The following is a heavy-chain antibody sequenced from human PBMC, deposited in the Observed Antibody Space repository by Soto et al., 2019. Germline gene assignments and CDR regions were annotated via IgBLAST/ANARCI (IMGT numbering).Heavy chain of an antibody. Sequence: PSGTLSIACAASGETVNVFYLGWIRQPKGKGLEWIGEINHSGHTSYNPSLKSRVTISVDTSKNQFSLKLSSVTAADTAVYYCARGLRYYGSGSHYGLDVCGQGTTVSVSS. CDR3: ARGLRYYGSGSHYGLDV. V-gene: IGHV4-34*01. D-gene: IGHD3-10*01. J-gene: IGHJ6*01. CDR1: GETVNVFY. CDR2: INHSGHT.